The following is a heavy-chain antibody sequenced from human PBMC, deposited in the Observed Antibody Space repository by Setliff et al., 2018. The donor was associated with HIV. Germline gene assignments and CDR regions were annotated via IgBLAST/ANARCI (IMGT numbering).Heavy chain of an antibody. D-gene: IGHD4-17*01. V-gene: IGHV7-4-1*02. CDR2: IKTDSGSP. Sequence: ASVKVSCKASGYSFTNYAINWVRQAPGQGLEWMGWIKTDSGSPTYAQDFTGRFVFSVDTSVTTAYLQISSLKAEDTAVYYCARALYGDYGGDLNWLDPWGQGTLVTVPQ. J-gene: IGHJ5*02. CDR1: GYSFTNYA. CDR3: ARALYGDYGGDLNWLDP.